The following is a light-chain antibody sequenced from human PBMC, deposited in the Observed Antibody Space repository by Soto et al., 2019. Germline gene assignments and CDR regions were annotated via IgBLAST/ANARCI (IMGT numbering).Light chain of an antibody. V-gene: IGKV3-20*01. Sequence: IGLTQSPGTLSLSPGERVTLSCRASQSVNSSYLAWYQHKPGQAPRLLIYGASTRATGIPDRFSGSGSGTDFTLTIGRLEPGDFAVYYCQQYGNSPQPFGQGTKVDIK. CDR2: GAS. J-gene: IGKJ1*01. CDR1: QSVNSSY. CDR3: QQYGNSPQP.